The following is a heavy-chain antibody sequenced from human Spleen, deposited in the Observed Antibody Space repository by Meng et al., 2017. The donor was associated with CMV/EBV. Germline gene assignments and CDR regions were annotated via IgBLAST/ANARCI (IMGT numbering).Heavy chain of an antibody. V-gene: IGHV1-2*02. D-gene: IGHD1-1*01. Sequence: SVKVSCKASGYTFTGHYFHWIRQAPGQGLEWMGWILPSSGGTNYAQNFEGRVTLTTDTSISTAYMELSRLTSDDTAVYYCARDHNWGPDYWGQGTLVTVSS. CDR2: ILPSSGGT. CDR1: GYTFTGHY. J-gene: IGHJ4*02. CDR3: ARDHNWGPDY.